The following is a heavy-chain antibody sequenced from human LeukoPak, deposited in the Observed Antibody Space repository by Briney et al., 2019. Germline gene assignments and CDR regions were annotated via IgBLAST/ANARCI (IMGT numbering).Heavy chain of an antibody. CDR3: ARDGYNPIDY. Sequence: SETLSLTCTVSGGSISSSSYYWGWIRQPPGKGLEWIGTIYYSGSTYYSPSLKSRVTISVDTSKNQFSLKLSSVTAADAAVYYCARDGYNPIDYWGQGTLVTVSS. D-gene: IGHD5-24*01. CDR1: GGSISSSSYY. CDR2: IYYSGST. V-gene: IGHV4-39*07. J-gene: IGHJ4*02.